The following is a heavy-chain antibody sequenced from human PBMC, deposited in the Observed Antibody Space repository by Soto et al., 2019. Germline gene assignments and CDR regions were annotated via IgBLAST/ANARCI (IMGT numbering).Heavy chain of an antibody. Sequence: ASVKVSCKASGYTFTSYDINWVRQATGQGLEWMGWMNPNSGNTGYAQKFQGRVTMTTNTSMSTAYMELRSLRSEDTAVYYCARFIAARRGYMDVWGKGTTVTVSS. CDR1: GYTFTSYD. D-gene: IGHD6-6*01. V-gene: IGHV1-8*01. CDR2: MNPNSGNT. J-gene: IGHJ6*03. CDR3: ARFIAARRGYMDV.